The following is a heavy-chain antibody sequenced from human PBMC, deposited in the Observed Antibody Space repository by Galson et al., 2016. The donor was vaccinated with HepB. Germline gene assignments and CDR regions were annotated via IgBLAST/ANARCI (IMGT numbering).Heavy chain of an antibody. Sequence: QSGAEVKKAGESLKISCKASGYSFPYYWIGWVRQKPGKGLEWMGIIYPGDSEIRYSPSFQGQVTMSVDKSISTAFLQWSSLKASDTAMYYCARQYNFWSGYSESYYGMDVWGQRTTVTVSS. V-gene: IGHV5-51*01. CDR3: ARQYNFWSGYSESYYGMDV. CDR1: GYSFPYYW. CDR2: IYPGDSEI. J-gene: IGHJ6*02. D-gene: IGHD3-3*01.